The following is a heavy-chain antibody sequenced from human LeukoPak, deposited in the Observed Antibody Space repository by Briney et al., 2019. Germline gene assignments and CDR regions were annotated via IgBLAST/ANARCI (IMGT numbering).Heavy chain of an antibody. Sequence: GGSLRLSCAASGFTFSSYGMHWVRQAPGKGLEWVAVIWYDGSNKYYADSVKSRFTISRDNSKNTLYLQMNSLRAEDTAVYYCARGREYQLLEGDYWGQGTLVTVFS. CDR2: IWYDGSNK. CDR1: GFTFSSYG. V-gene: IGHV3-33*01. D-gene: IGHD2-2*01. J-gene: IGHJ4*02. CDR3: ARGREYQLLEGDY.